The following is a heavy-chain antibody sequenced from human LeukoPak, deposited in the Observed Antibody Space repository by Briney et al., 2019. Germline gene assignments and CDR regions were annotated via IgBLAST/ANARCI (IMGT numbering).Heavy chain of an antibody. CDR1: GFTVSSNY. V-gene: IGHV3-66*02. Sequence: GGSLRLSCAASGFTVSSNYMSWVRQAPGKGLEWVSVIYSGGSTYYADSVKGRFTISRGNSKNTLYLQMNSLRAEDTAVYYCAKAENYYDSSGYYHTYFDYWGQGTLVTVSS. CDR2: IYSGGST. D-gene: IGHD3-22*01. CDR3: AKAENYYDSSGYYHTYFDY. J-gene: IGHJ4*02.